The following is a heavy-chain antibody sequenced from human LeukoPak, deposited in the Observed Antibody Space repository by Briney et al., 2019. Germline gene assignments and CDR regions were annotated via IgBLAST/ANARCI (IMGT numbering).Heavy chain of an antibody. CDR3: ATHIAVAGLPFDY. J-gene: IGHJ4*02. CDR1: GYTLTELS. D-gene: IGHD6-19*01. Sequence: ASVKVSCKVSGYTLTELSMHWVRQAPGKGLEWMGGFDPEDGETIYAQKFQGRVTMTEDTSTDTAYVELSSLRSEDTAVYYCATHIAVAGLPFDYWGQGTLDTVSS. CDR2: FDPEDGET. V-gene: IGHV1-24*01.